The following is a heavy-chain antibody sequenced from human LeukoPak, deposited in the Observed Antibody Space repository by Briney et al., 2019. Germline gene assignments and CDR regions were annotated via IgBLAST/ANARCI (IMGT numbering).Heavy chain of an antibody. CDR3: AKVGSEYYYDSSGPYGMDV. Sequence: GGSLRLPCAASGFTFDDYAMHWVRQAPGKGLEWVSGISWNSGSIGYADSVKGRFTISRDNAKNSLYLQMNSLRAEDTALYYCAKVGSEYYYDSSGPYGMDVWGQGTTVTVSS. CDR2: ISWNSGSI. D-gene: IGHD3-22*01. J-gene: IGHJ6*02. V-gene: IGHV3-9*01. CDR1: GFTFDDYA.